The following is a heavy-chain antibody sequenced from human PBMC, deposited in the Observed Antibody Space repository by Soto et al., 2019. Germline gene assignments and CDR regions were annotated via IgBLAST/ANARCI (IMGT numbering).Heavy chain of an antibody. Sequence: PGGSLRLSCAASGFTFSGYGMSWVRQAPGKGLEWVSSITSSGSNTYYVDSVKGRFTISRDNSKNTLYLQMNSLTVEDTAVYYCAKEQGRVAAAXDYWGQGTLVTVS. CDR2: ITSSGSNT. V-gene: IGHV3-23*01. CDR3: AKEQGRVAAAXDY. CDR1: GFTFSGYG. J-gene: IGHJ4*02. D-gene: IGHD6-13*01.